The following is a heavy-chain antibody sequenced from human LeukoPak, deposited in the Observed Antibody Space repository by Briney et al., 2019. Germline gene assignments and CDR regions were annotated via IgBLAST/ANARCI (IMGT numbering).Heavy chain of an antibody. CDR3: ARLRRRDGYNFDY. CDR1: SVSISNNSYF. D-gene: IGHD5-24*01. CDR2: IYYSGST. V-gene: IGHV4-39*01. Sequence: SKTLSLTCTVSSVSISNNSYFWGWIRQSPGKGLEWIGSIYYSGSTYYNPSLKSRVTTSVDTSKNQFSLKLSSVTAADTAVYYCARLRRRDGYNFDYWGQGTLVTVSS. J-gene: IGHJ4*02.